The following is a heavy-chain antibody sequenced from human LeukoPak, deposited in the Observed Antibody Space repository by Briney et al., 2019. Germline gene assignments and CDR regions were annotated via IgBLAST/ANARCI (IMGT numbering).Heavy chain of an antibody. CDR3: ARGPPDYDFWSGCFDP. J-gene: IGHJ5*02. CDR1: GGSFSGYY. CDR2: IKHSGSA. Sequence: PSETLSLTCAVYGGSFSGYYWSWIRQPPGKGLEWIGEIKHSGSANYSPSLKSRVAISVDTSKNQFSLKLSSVTAADTAMYYCARGPPDYDFWSGCFDPWGQGTLVTVSS. D-gene: IGHD3-3*01. V-gene: IGHV4-34*01.